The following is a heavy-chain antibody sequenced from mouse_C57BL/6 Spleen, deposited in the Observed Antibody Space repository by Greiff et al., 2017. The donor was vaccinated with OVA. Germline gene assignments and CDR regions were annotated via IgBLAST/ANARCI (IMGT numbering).Heavy chain of an antibody. V-gene: IGHV1-82*01. CDR1: GYAFSSSW. CDR3: ARSNYYGSSYGYFDV. J-gene: IGHJ1*03. D-gene: IGHD1-1*01. CDR2: IYPGDGDT. Sequence: VQLQQSGPELVKPGASVKISCKASGYAFSSSWMNWVKQRPGKGLEWIGRIYPGDGDTNYNGKFKGKATLTADKSSSTAYMPLSSLTSEDSAVYFCARSNYYGSSYGYFDVWGTGTTVTVSS.